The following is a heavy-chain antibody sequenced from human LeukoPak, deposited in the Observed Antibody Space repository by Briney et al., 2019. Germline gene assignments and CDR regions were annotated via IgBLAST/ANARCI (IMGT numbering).Heavy chain of an antibody. CDR2: ISGSGGST. Sequence: GGSLRLSCAASGFTFSSYAMSWVRQAPGKGLEWVSAISGSGGSTYYADSVKGRFTISRDNSKNTPYLQMNSLRAEDTAVYYCAKPPRGYSYGQPQPDYWGQGTLVTVSS. D-gene: IGHD5-18*01. V-gene: IGHV3-23*01. CDR1: GFTFSSYA. J-gene: IGHJ4*02. CDR3: AKPPRGYSYGQPQPDY.